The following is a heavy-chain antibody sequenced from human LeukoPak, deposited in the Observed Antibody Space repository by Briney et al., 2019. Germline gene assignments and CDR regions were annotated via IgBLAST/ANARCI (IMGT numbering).Heavy chain of an antibody. D-gene: IGHD4-17*01. V-gene: IGHV5-51*01. Sequence: GESLKISCKGSGYSFTSYWIGWVRQMPRKGLEWMGIIYPGDSDTKYSPSFQGQVTLSTDKSISTAYLQWSSLKASDTAMYYCARQPTVTTNSDYWGRGTLVTVSS. CDR3: ARQPTVTTNSDY. J-gene: IGHJ4*02. CDR1: GYSFTSYW. CDR2: IYPGDSDT.